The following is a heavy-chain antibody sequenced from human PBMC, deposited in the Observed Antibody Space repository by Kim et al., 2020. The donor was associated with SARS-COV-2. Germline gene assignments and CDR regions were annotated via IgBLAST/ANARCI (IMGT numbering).Heavy chain of an antibody. Sequence: KGRFTISRDNAKNSLYLQMNSLRAEDTAVYYCARELITDYVSYYYYGMDVWGQGTTVTVSS. V-gene: IGHV3-11*06. CDR3: ARELITDYVSYYYYGMDV. D-gene: IGHD3-16*01. J-gene: IGHJ6*02.